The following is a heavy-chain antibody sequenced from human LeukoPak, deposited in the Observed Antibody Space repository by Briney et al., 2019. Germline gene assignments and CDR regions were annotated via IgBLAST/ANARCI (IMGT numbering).Heavy chain of an antibody. CDR3: ARGPYSYDSSGAFDI. Sequence: SETLSLTCTVSGGSLSSFYWSWIRQPAGKGLEWIGRIYPTGSTNYNPSLKSRVTISVDTSKNQFSLKLSSVTAADTAVYFCARGPYSYDSSGAFDIWGQGTMVTVSS. J-gene: IGHJ3*02. V-gene: IGHV4-4*07. CDR1: GGSLSSFY. D-gene: IGHD3-22*01. CDR2: IYPTGST.